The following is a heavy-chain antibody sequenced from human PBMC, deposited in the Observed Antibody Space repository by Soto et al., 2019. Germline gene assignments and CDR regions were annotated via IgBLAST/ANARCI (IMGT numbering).Heavy chain of an antibody. CDR3: TTDYQQLAYYYYYGMDV. J-gene: IGHJ6*02. CDR2: IKSKTDGGTT. CDR1: GFTFSNAW. V-gene: IGHV3-15*01. D-gene: IGHD6-13*01. Sequence: GGSLRLSCAASGFTFSNAWMSWVRQAPGKGLEWVGRIKSKTDGGTTDYAAPVKGRFTISRDDSKNTLYLQMNSLKTEDTAVYYCTTDYQQLAYYYYYGMDVWGQGTTVTVSS.